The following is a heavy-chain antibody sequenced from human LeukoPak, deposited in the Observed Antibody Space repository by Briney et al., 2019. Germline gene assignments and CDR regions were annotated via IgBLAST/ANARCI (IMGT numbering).Heavy chain of an antibody. Sequence: ASVKVSCEASGYTFTSYGISWVRQAPGQGLEWMGWISAYNGNTNYAQKLQGRVTMTTDTSTSTAYMELRSLRSDDTAVYYCARVRGIAVALYYFDYWGQGTLVTVSS. CDR1: GYTFTSYG. D-gene: IGHD6-19*01. CDR3: ARVRGIAVALYYFDY. V-gene: IGHV1-18*01. J-gene: IGHJ4*02. CDR2: ISAYNGNT.